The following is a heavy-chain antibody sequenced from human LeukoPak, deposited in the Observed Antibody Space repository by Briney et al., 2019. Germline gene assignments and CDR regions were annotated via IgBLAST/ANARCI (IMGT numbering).Heavy chain of an antibody. D-gene: IGHD6-19*01. J-gene: IGHJ4*02. CDR2: IYYVGST. V-gene: IGHV4-39*01. CDR1: GGSTSSSSYY. CDR3: ASPPGIAVAGTIGSPEYYFDY. Sequence: SETLSLTCTVSGGSTSSSSYYWGWIRQPPGKGLGWMGIIYYVGSTYYNPSLKGRVTISVDTSKNQFSLKLSSVTAADTAVYYCASPPGIAVAGTIGSPEYYFDYWGQGTLVTVSS.